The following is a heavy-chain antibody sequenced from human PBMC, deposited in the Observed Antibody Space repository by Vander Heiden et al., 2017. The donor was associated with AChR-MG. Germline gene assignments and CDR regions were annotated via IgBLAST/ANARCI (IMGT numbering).Heavy chain of an antibody. CDR1: GGSISSYY. V-gene: IGHV4-59*13. CDR3: ARGGAAWGRNWFDP. CDR2: IDYSGST. Sequence: QVQLQESGPGLVKPSETLSPPCPVAGGSISSYYWSWIPQPPGKGLEWIGYIDYSGSTNYNPSLKSRVTISVDTSKNQFSLKLSSVTAADTAVYYCARGGAAWGRNWFDPWGQGTLVTVSS. J-gene: IGHJ5*02. D-gene: IGHD3-16*01.